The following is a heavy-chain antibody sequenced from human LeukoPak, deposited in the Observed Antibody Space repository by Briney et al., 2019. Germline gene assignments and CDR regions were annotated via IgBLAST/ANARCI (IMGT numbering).Heavy chain of an antibody. CDR3: ARQRSTGNYGRGYFDY. Sequence: ASVKVSCKASGATFSNFAISWVRQAPGQGLEWMGRFIPISGPATYAQRFQGRVTITTDESTTTGYMELSSLRSEDTAVYYCARQRSTGNYGRGYFDYWGQGTLVTVSS. CDR1: GATFSNFA. D-gene: IGHD3-10*01. CDR2: FIPISGPA. J-gene: IGHJ4*02. V-gene: IGHV1-69*05.